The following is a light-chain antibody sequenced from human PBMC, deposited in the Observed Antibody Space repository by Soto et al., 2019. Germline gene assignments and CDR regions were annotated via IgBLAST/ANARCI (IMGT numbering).Light chain of an antibody. CDR2: GNN. Sequence: QSVLTQPPSVSGAPGQRVTISCTGSSSSIGAGYDVHWYHQLPGADPKLLVSGNNNRPSGVPDRFSASKSGTSASLAITGLQTEDEAQYYCQSYDSRLTAYVFGTGTKLTVL. J-gene: IGLJ1*01. CDR3: QSYDSRLTAYV. CDR1: SSSIGAGYD. V-gene: IGLV1-40*01.